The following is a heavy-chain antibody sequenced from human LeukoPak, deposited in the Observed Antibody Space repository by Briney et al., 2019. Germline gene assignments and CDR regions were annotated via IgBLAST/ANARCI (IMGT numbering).Heavy chain of an antibody. CDR2: IYSGGST. V-gene: IGHV3-53*01. CDR3: ARQRAGSYFDY. D-gene: IGHD1-26*01. Sequence: GGSPRLSCAASGFTFSSNYMSWVRQAPGKGLEWVSVIYSGGSTYYADSVKGRFTISRDNSKNTLYLQMNSLRAEDTAVYYCARQRAGSYFDYWGQGTLVTVSS. CDR1: GFTFSSNY. J-gene: IGHJ4*02.